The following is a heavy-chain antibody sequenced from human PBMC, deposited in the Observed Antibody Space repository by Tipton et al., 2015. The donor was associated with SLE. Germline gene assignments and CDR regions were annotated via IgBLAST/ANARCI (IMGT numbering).Heavy chain of an antibody. V-gene: IGHV4-59*01. CDR3: AGAWQGYCSGGTCYVLDY. CDR2: ISYSETT. CDR1: GGSLSGYY. J-gene: IGHJ4*02. Sequence: TLSLTCAVYGGSLSGYYWSWIRQSPGKGLEWIGYISYSETTNYNPSLKSRVTISVDTSKNQFSLKLRSVTAADTAVYYCAGAWQGYCSGGTCYVLDYWGQGTLVTVSS. D-gene: IGHD2-15*01.